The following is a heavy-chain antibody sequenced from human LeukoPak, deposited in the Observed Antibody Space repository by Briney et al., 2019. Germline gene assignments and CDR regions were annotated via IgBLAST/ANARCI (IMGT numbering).Heavy chain of an antibody. CDR1: GGTFSSYA. D-gene: IGHD1-14*01. J-gene: IGHJ5*02. V-gene: IGHV1-69*05. CDR2: SVPMSDTK. CDR3: AATSIIFNWFDP. Sequence: GASVKVSCKASGGTFSSYAISWARQAPGHGLEWMGRSVPMSDTKDYAQKFQGRVTFTTDESTTTAHMELSNLSPEDTAVYYCAATSIIFNWFDPWGQGTLVTVSS.